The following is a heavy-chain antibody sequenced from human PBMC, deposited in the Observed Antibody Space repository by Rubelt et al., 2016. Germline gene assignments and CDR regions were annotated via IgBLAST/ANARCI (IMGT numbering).Heavy chain of an antibody. CDR1: GASVTSSSFY. V-gene: IGHV4-61*01. CDR3: ARWVRGSGNAFFDY. CDR2: IYYGGST. D-gene: IGHD3-10*01. J-gene: IGHJ4*02. Sequence: QVQLQESGPGLVKPSETLSLTCTVSGASVTSSSFYWSWIRQPPGQGLEWIGYIYYGGSTNYNPPLESRVTMSVDTSKNQSSPKLTSVTASDTAVYYCARWVRGSGNAFFDYWGQGTLVTVSS.